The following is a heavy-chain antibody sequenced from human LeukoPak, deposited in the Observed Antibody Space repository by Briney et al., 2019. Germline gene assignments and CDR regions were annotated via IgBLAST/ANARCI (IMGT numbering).Heavy chain of an antibody. CDR1: GGSISGDY. V-gene: IGHV4-4*07. D-gene: IGHD1-26*01. Sequence: SETLSLTCTVSGGSISGDYWSWIRRPAGKGLEWIGRINTSGNSNYNPSLKSRVTMSVDTPKNQFSLKLSSVTAADTAVYYCARGWGYMDVWGKGTTVTVSS. J-gene: IGHJ6*03. CDR2: INTSGNS. CDR3: ARGWGYMDV.